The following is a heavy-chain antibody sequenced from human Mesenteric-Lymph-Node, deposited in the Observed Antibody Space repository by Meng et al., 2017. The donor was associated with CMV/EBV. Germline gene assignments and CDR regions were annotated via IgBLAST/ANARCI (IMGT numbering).Heavy chain of an antibody. D-gene: IGHD3-10*01. CDR3: ARDLGGE. Sequence: GESLKISCAASGFTFRSYSMNWVRQAPGKGPEWVSHISSGGDTTYYADSVKGRFTISRDNAKNSPYLHLNSLRVEDTSVYYCARDLGGEWGQGTLVTVSS. V-gene: IGHV3-48*04. CDR2: ISSGGDTT. J-gene: IGHJ4*02. CDR1: GFTFRSYS.